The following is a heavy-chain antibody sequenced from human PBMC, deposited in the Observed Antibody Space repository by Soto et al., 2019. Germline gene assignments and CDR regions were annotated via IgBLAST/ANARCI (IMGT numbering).Heavy chain of an antibody. CDR3: APARLDF. J-gene: IGHJ4*02. Sequence: EVQLVESGGGLVKPGGSLRVSCAASGFSFNNAWLTWVRQAPGKGLEWVGRIKAETDGGTIDYGAPVKGRFTISRDDSKNMLHLQMDSLKTEDTAVYYCAPARLDFWGQGVLVTVSS. D-gene: IGHD6-25*01. CDR2: IKAETDGGTI. V-gene: IGHV3-15*07. CDR1: GFSFNNAW.